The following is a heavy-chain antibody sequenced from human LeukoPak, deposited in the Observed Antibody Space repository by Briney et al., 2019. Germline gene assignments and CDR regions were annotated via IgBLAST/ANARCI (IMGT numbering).Heavy chain of an antibody. CDR3: ARGQFWSGYSI. D-gene: IGHD3-3*02. V-gene: IGHV4-59*08. Sequence: SETLSLTCTVSGDSMSSHYWSWIRQPPGKGPEWIGYVYYTGSTNYNPSLKSRVTMSVDTSKNQFSLNLSSVTAADTAVYYCARGQFWSGYSIWGQGTLVTVSS. CDR1: GDSMSSHY. J-gene: IGHJ4*02. CDR2: VYYTGST.